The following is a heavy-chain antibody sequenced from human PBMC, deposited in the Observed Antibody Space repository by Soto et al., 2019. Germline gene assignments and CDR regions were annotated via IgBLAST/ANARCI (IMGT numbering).Heavy chain of an antibody. CDR3: ARGDYYGPDY. J-gene: IGHJ4*02. V-gene: IGHV3-23*03. D-gene: IGHD3-10*01. Sequence: GGSLRLSCAASGFTFSSYAMSWVRQAPGMGLVWVVFFFYVGSSTYYADSVKGRFTISRDNSKNTLYLQMNCLRAEDTAVYYCARGDYYGPDYWGQGTLVTVSS. CDR1: GFTFSSYA. CDR2: FFYVGSST.